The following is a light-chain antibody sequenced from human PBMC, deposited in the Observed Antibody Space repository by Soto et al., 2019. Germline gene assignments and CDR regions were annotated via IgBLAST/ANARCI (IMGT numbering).Light chain of an antibody. CDR3: QSYDSSLSGWV. CDR2: GNT. J-gene: IGLJ3*02. Sequence: QSVLTQPPSVSGAPGQRVTVSYIGSSSNIGAGYPVHWYQQVPGTAPKLLIYGNTNRPSGVPDRFSGSKSGTSASLAITGLQAEDEADYYCQSYDSSLSGWVFGGGTKVTVL. V-gene: IGLV1-40*01. CDR1: SSNIGAGYP.